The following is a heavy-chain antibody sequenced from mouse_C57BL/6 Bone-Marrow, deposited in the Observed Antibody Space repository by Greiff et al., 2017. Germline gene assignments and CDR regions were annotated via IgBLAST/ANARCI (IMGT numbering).Heavy chain of an antibody. D-gene: IGHD2-4*01. CDR2: IYPSDSET. CDR3: AIYYDYAWFAY. V-gene: IGHV1-61*01. J-gene: IGHJ3*01. Sequence: VQLQQPGAELVRPGSSVKLSCKASGYTFTSYWMDWVKQRPGQGLEWIGNIYPSDSETHYNQKFKDKATLTADKSSSTAYMQLSSLTSEDSAVYYCAIYYDYAWFAYWGQGTLVTVSA. CDR1: GYTFTSYW.